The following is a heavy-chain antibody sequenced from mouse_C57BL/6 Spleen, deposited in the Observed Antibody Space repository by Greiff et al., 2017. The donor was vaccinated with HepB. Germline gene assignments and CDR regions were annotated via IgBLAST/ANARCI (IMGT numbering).Heavy chain of an antibody. CDR1: GYTFTSYW. V-gene: IGHV1-52*01. Sequence: QVQLKQPGAELVRPGSSVKLSCKASGYTFTSYWMHWVKQRPIQGLEWIGNIDPSDSETHYNQKFKDKATLTVDKSSSTAYMQLSSLTSEDSAVYYCARSPIDWYFDVWGTGTTVTVSS. CDR2: IDPSDSET. CDR3: ARSPIDWYFDV. D-gene: IGHD6-5*01. J-gene: IGHJ1*03.